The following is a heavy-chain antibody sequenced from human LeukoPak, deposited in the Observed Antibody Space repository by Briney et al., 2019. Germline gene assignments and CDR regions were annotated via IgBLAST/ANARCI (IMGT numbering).Heavy chain of an antibody. D-gene: IGHD1-26*01. J-gene: IGHJ4*02. V-gene: IGHV3-30-3*01. CDR3: ARDRHSGSYYGYFDY. CDR1: GFTFSSYA. Sequence: GGSLRLSCAASGFTFSSYAMHWVRQAPGKGLEWVAVISDDGTNKYYTDSVKGRFTISRDSSKNTLYLQMNSLRAEDTAVYYCARDRHSGSYYGYFDYWGQGTLVTVSP. CDR2: ISDDGTNK.